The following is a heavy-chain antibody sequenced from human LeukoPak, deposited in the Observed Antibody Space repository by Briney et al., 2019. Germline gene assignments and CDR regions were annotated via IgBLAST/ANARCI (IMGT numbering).Heavy chain of an antibody. Sequence: PGRSLRLSCAASGFPFSSYGMHWVRQAPGKGLEWVAVISYDGSNKYYADSVKGRFTISRDNSKNTLYLQMNSLRAEDTAVYYCAKGELKYYYDSSGYSLWDYWGQGTLVTVSS. CDR3: AKGELKYYYDSSGYSLWDY. V-gene: IGHV3-30*18. J-gene: IGHJ4*02. D-gene: IGHD3-22*01. CDR1: GFPFSSYG. CDR2: ISYDGSNK.